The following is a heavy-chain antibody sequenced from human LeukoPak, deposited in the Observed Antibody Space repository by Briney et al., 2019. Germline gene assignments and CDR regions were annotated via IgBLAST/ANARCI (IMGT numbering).Heavy chain of an antibody. CDR3: ARDDGDYPDY. CDR2: ISSSSSYI. D-gene: IGHD4-17*01. V-gene: IGHV3-21*01. CDR1: GFTFSSYS. J-gene: IGHJ4*02. Sequence: GGSLRLSCAAPGFTFSSYSMNWVRQAPGKGLEWVSSISSSSSYIYYADSVKGRFTISRDNAKNSLYLQMNSLRAEDTAVYYCARDDGDYPDYWGQGTLVTVSS.